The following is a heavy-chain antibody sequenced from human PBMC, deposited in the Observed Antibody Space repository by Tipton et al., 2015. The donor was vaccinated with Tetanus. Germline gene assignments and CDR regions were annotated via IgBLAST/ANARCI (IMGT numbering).Heavy chain of an antibody. Sequence: QLVQSGAEVKKPGASVKVSCKASGGTFSSYAISWVRQAPGQGLEWMGGIIPIFGTANYAQKFQGRVTITTDKSTSPAYMELSSLRSEETAVYYCARDRDCGGDCWGQGTLVTVSS. CDR3: ARDRDCGGDC. CDR2: IIPIFGTA. V-gene: IGHV1-69*06. J-gene: IGHJ4*02. D-gene: IGHD2-21*01. CDR1: GGTFSSYA.